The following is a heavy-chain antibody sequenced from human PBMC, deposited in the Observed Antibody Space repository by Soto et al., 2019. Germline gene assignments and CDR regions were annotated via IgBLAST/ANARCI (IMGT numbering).Heavy chain of an antibody. V-gene: IGHV3-23*01. CDR2: ISGSGGST. CDR1: GFTFSSYA. CDR3: ARYGDYRPYYFDY. D-gene: IGHD4-17*01. Sequence: GVSLRLSCAASGFTFSSYAMTWVRQAPGKGLKWVSAISGSGGSTYYADSVKGRFTISRDNSKNTLYLQMNSLRAEDTAVYYCARYGDYRPYYFDYWGQGTLVTVSS. J-gene: IGHJ4*02.